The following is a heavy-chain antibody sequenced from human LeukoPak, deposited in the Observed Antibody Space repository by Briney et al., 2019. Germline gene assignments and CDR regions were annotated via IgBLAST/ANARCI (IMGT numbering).Heavy chain of an antibody. CDR2: VNPQGSGT. D-gene: IGHD6-19*01. Sequence: GESLRLSCAASGFTFSSYWMHWVRQAPGKGLVWVSRVNPQGSGTSYTDSVKGRFTISRDNAKNTLYLQMNGLRAEDTAVYYCARVPPSSGWYDYWGQGTLVTVSS. CDR1: GFTFSSYW. J-gene: IGHJ4*02. V-gene: IGHV3-74*01. CDR3: ARVPPSSGWYDY.